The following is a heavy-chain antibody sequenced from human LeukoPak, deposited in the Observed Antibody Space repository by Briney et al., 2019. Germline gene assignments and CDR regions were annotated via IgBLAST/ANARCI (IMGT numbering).Heavy chain of an antibody. CDR2: ISSSGSTI. CDR3: ARAIAAAGPDY. D-gene: IGHD6-13*01. CDR1: GLTLSAHH. J-gene: IGHJ4*02. V-gene: IGHV3-11*01. Sequence: GGSLRLSCAASGLTLSAHHMTWIRQAPGKGLECVSYISSSGSTIYYADSVKGRFTISRDNAKNSLYLQMNSLRAEDTAVYYCARAIAAAGPDYWGQGTLVTVSS.